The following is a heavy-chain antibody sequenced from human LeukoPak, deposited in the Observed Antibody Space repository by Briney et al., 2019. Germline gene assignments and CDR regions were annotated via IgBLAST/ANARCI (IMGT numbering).Heavy chain of an antibody. Sequence: GGSLRLSCAASGFTFSSYSMNWVRQAPGKGLEWVSSISSSSSYIYYADSVKGRFTISRDNAKNSLYLQMNSLRAEDTAVYYCARDSYTYLSSTPGYWGQGTLVTVSS. D-gene: IGHD2-2*01. CDR3: ARDSYTYLSSTPGY. V-gene: IGHV3-21*01. CDR1: GFTFSSYS. CDR2: ISSSSSYI. J-gene: IGHJ4*02.